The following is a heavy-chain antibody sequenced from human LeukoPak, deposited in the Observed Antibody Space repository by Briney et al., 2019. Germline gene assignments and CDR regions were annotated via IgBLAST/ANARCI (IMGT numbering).Heavy chain of an antibody. D-gene: IGHD4-23*01. CDR3: ARHIVSGYRAVTRGSNWFDP. J-gene: IGHJ5*02. V-gene: IGHV4-39*01. Sequence: SETLSLTCTVSGVSISSSSYYWGWIRQPPGKGLEWIGSIYYSGSTYYNPSLKSRVTISVDTSKNQFSLKLSSVTAADTAVYYCARHIVSGYRAVTRGSNWFDPWGQGTLVTVSS. CDR1: GVSISSSSYY. CDR2: IYYSGST.